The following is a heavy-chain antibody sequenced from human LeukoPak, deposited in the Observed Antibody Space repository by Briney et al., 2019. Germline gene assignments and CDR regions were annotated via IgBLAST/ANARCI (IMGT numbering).Heavy chain of an antibody. J-gene: IGHJ5*02. Sequence: PSDTLSLTCSVWGGSVSISSYYCGWIRQPPGKGLEWIGTIYYSGTTYYNPSLKSRVTISVDPPKNQFSLKLNSVTPADTAVYYCARICSGYVYDIRGYCDNWFDPWGLGTLVTVSS. CDR3: ARICSGYVYDIRGYCDNWFDP. CDR2: IYYSGTT. D-gene: IGHD3-22*01. CDR1: GGSVSISSYY. V-gene: IGHV4-39*01.